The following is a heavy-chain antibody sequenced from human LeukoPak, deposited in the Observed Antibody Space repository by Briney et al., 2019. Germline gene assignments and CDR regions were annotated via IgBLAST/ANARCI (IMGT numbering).Heavy chain of an antibody. Sequence: SETLSLTCTVSGGSISSSSYYWGWIRQPPGKGLEWIGSIYYSGSTYYNPSLKSRVTISVDTSKNQFSLKLSSVTAADTAVYYCARVIPAPTVVRTNNWFDPWGQGTLVTVSS. J-gene: IGHJ5*02. CDR3: ARVIPAPTVVRTNNWFDP. V-gene: IGHV4-39*07. CDR1: GGSISSSSYY. CDR2: IYYSGST. D-gene: IGHD4-23*01.